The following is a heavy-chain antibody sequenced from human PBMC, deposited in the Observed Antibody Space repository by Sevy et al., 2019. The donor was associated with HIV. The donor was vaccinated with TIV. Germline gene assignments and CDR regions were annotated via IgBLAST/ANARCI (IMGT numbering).Heavy chain of an antibody. D-gene: IGHD2-8*02. CDR1: GGSISSYY. CDR2: IYDSGST. Sequence: SETLSLTCTVSGGSISSYYWSWIRQPPGKGLEWIGYIYDSGSTNYNPSLKSRVTISVDTSKNQFSLKLSSVTAADTAVYYCARGRDQYCTGGVCHIVDYWGQGTLVTVSS. J-gene: IGHJ4*02. CDR3: ARGRDQYCTGGVCHIVDY. V-gene: IGHV4-59*01.